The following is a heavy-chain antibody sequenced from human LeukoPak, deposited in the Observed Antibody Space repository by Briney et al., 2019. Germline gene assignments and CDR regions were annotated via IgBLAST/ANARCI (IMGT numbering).Heavy chain of an antibody. V-gene: IGHV4-39*07. CDR3: ARTYSGYGGGDY. J-gene: IGHJ4*02. CDR2: IYYSGST. Sequence: SETLSLTCTVSGGSISSSSYYWGWIRQPPGKGLEWIGSIYYSGSTYYNPSLKSRVTISVDTSKNQFSLKLSSVTAADTAVYYCARTYSGYGGGDYWGQGTPVTVSS. CDR1: GGSISSSSYY. D-gene: IGHD5-12*01.